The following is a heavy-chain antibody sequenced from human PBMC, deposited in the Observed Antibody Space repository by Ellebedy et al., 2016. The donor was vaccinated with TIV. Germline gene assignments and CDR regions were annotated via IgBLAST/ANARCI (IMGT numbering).Heavy chain of an antibody. CDR2: INTYNGNT. CDR3: ARAPFKGSSGWYNPTYYYYHMDV. V-gene: IGHV1-18*01. Sequence: ASVKVSCXASGGSFSSFAINWVRQAPGQGLEWMGWINTYNGNTDYAQKFQGRVTMTTDTSTGTAYMELRSLTSDDTAVYYCARAPFKGSSGWYNPTYYYYHMDVWGSGTTVTVSS. D-gene: IGHD6-19*01. CDR1: GGSFSSFA. J-gene: IGHJ6*03.